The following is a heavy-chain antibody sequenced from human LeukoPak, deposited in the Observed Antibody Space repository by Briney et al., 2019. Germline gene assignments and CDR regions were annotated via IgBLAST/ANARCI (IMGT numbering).Heavy chain of an antibody. J-gene: IGHJ4*02. CDR1: GFTFSNAW. Sequence: GGSLRLSCAASGFTFSNAWMSWVRQAPGKGLEWVGRIKSKTDGGTTDYAAPVKGRLTISRDDSKNTLYLQMNSLKTEDTAVYYCITDQLYYYGSGIYYAYYFDYWGQGTLVTVSS. D-gene: IGHD3-10*01. CDR3: ITDQLYYYGSGIYYAYYFDY. V-gene: IGHV3-15*01. CDR2: IKSKTDGGTT.